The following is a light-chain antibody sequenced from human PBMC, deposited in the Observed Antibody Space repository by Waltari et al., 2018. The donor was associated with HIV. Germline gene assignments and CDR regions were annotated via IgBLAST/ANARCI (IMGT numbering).Light chain of an antibody. CDR1: RSDVGNSDL. Sequence: QSALPQPASVSGSPGQSLTLSCTGTRSDVGNSDLVTWNQHCPAKAPKHVMCELSKRPSGVSNLFSGSKSGDTASLTISGRQAEDEGDYYCCSYAGGSAVYVFGTETKVTVL. CDR3: CSYAGGSAVYV. V-gene: IGLV2-23*02. CDR2: ELS. J-gene: IGLJ1*01.